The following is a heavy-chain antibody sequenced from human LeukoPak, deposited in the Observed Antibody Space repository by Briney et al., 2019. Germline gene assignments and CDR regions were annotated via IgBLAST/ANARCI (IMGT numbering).Heavy chain of an antibody. Sequence: GGSLRLSCAASGFTFSSYAMHWVRQAPGKGLEYVSAISSNGGSTYYANSVKGRFTISRDNSKNTLYLQMGSLRAEDMAVYYCARRSGPAWVFFGYWGQGTLVTVSS. V-gene: IGHV3-64*01. J-gene: IGHJ4*02. CDR1: GFTFSSYA. D-gene: IGHD7-27*01. CDR2: ISSNGGST. CDR3: ARRSGPAWVFFGY.